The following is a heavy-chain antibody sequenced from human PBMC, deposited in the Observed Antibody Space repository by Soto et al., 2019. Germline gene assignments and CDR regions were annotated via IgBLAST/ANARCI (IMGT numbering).Heavy chain of an antibody. J-gene: IGHJ6*03. CDR2: ISGSGGST. D-gene: IGHD2-2*01. CDR1: GVTFSSYA. V-gene: IGHV3-23*01. Sequence: EVQLLESGGGLVQPGGSLRLSCAASGVTFSSYAMSWVRQAPGKGLEWVSAISGSGGSTYYADSVKGRFTISRDNSKNTLYLQMNSLRAEDTAVYYCAKGYCSSTSCYYYYYMDVWGKGTTVTVSS. CDR3: AKGYCSSTSCYYYYYMDV.